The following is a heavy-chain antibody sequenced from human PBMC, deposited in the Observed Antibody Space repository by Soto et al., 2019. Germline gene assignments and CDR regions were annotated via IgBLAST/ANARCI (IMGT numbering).Heavy chain of an antibody. CDR3: AKVIDPIQVIDASDI. J-gene: IGHJ3*02. CDR2: ITGGGGST. D-gene: IGHD1-1*01. Sequence: GGSLRLSCAASGFTFSSYAMSWVRQAPGKGLQWVSAITGGGGSTYYADSVEGRFTISRDNSKNTLYLQMNSLRAEDTAVYYCAKVIDPIQVIDASDIWGQGTLVTVSS. CDR1: GFTFSSYA. V-gene: IGHV3-23*01.